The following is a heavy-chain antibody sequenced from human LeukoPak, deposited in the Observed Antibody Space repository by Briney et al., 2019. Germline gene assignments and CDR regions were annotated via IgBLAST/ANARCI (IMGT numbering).Heavy chain of an antibody. V-gene: IGHV4-59*02. CDR1: GFTVSRNY. Sequence: GSLRLSCTASGFTVSRNYMSWVRQAPGKGLEWIGYIYYTGSTNYNPSLKSRVTISVDTSKNQFSLKLSSVTAADTAVYYCARAAGWYYFDYWGQGTLVTVSS. CDR2: IYYTGST. D-gene: IGHD6-13*01. J-gene: IGHJ4*02. CDR3: ARAAGWYYFDY.